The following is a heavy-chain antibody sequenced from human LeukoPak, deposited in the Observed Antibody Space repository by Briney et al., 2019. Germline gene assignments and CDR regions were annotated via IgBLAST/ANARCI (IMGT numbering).Heavy chain of an antibody. CDR3: GKSEAYSFAYGIDF. CDR1: GFTFSNYA. J-gene: IGHJ4*02. D-gene: IGHD5-18*01. Sequence: GGSLRLSCAASGFTFSNYAMTWVRQAPGKGLEWVSVISGSGGSTYYADSVKGRFTISRDNSKNTLYQQMNSLRAEDTAVYYCGKSEAYSFAYGIDFWGEGTLVTVSS. CDR2: ISGSGGST. V-gene: IGHV3-23*01.